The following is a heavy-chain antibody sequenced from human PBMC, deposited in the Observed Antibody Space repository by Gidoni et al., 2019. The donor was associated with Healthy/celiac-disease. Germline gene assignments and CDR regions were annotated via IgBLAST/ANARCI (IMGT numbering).Heavy chain of an antibody. J-gene: IGHJ6*02. CDR1: GGSISSYY. V-gene: IGHV4-59*12. CDR2: IYYSGST. CDR3: AGELRFPYYYYGMDV. Sequence: QVQLQESGPGLVKPSETLSLTCTVSGGSISSYYWSWIRQPPGKGLEWIGYIYYSGSTNYNPSLKSRVTISVDTSKNQFSLKLSSVTAADTAVYYCAGELRFPYYYYGMDVWGQGTTVTVSS. D-gene: IGHD3-3*01.